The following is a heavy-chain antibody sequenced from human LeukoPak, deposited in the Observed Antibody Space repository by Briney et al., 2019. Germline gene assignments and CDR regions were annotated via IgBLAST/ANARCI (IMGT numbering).Heavy chain of an antibody. CDR3: ARDRRVAARPGTYYYCYCGMDV. D-gene: IGHD6-6*01. J-gene: IGHJ6*02. V-gene: IGHV1-69*04. Sequence: SVTVSCMASGGTFSSYAISWVRQAPGQGLEWMGRIIPIFGIANYAQKFQGRVTITADKSTSTAYMELSSLRSEDTAVYYCARDRRVAARPGTYYYCYCGMDVGGQGTTVTVSS. CDR2: IIPIFGIA. CDR1: GGTFSSYA.